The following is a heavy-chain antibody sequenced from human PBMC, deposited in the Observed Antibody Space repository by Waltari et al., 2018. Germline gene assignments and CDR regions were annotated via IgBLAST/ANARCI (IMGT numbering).Heavy chain of an antibody. V-gene: IGHV4-31*03. Sequence: QVQLQESGPGLVKPSQTLSLPCTVSGGSISRGGYYWSWTRQHPGKGLEWIGYIYYSGSTYYNPSLKSRVTISVDTSKNQFSLKLSSVTAADTAVYYCARAQGDYYDSSGYSCWGQGTMVTVSS. CDR1: GGSISRGGYY. J-gene: IGHJ3*01. CDR3: ARAQGDYYDSSGYSC. D-gene: IGHD3-22*01. CDR2: IYYSGST.